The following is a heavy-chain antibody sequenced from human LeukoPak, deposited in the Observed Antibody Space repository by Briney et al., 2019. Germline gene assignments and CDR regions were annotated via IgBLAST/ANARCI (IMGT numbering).Heavy chain of an antibody. D-gene: IGHD4-17*01. J-gene: IGHJ4*02. V-gene: IGHV3-23*01. Sequence: PGGSLRLSCAASGFTFSTYAMSWVRQAPGKGLEWVSSISGGGDSTYYADSVKGRFTISRDNSKNTLSLQMNSLRAEDTAVYYCAKAIDYGDGNYFDYWGQGTLVTVSS. CDR1: GFTFSTYA. CDR3: AKAIDYGDGNYFDY. CDR2: ISGGGDST.